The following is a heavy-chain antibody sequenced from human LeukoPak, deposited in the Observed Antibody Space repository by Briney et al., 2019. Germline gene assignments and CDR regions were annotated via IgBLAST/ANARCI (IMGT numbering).Heavy chain of an antibody. CDR2: ISAYNGNT. CDR3: ARDRRGTAPFDY. D-gene: IGHD1-1*01. Sequence: ASVKVSCKTSGYSFTNFGITWVRQAPGQGLEWMGWISAYNGNTNYAQKLQGRVTMTTDTSTSTAYMELRSLRSDDTAVYYCARDRRGTAPFDYWGQGTLVTVSS. V-gene: IGHV1-18*01. CDR1: GYSFTNFG. J-gene: IGHJ4*02.